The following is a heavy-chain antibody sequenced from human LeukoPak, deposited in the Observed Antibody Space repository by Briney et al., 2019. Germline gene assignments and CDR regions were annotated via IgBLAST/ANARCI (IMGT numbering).Heavy chain of an antibody. CDR2: IYYSGST. CDR3: ARRRARHDYGDYV. V-gene: IGHV4-39*01. Sequence: PSETLSLTCTVSGGSISSSSYYWGWIRQPPGKGLEWIGSIYYSGSTYYNPSLKSRVTISVDTSKNQFSLKLSSVTAADTAAYYCARRRARHDYGDYVWGQGTLVTVSS. J-gene: IGHJ4*02. D-gene: IGHD4-17*01. CDR1: GGSISSSSYY.